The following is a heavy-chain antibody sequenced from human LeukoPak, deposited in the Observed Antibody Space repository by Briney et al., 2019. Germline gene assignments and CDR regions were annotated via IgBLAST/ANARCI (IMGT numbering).Heavy chain of an antibody. D-gene: IGHD3-22*01. CDR1: GGTFSSYA. CDR2: IIPIFGTA. J-gene: IGHJ4*02. Sequence: SVKVSCKASGGTFSSYAISWVRQAPGQGLEWMGGIIPIFGTANYAQKFQGRVTITADESTSTAYMELSSLRSEDTAVYYCARELYDNSGPYYFDYWGQGTLVTVSS. V-gene: IGHV1-69*13. CDR3: ARELYDNSGPYYFDY.